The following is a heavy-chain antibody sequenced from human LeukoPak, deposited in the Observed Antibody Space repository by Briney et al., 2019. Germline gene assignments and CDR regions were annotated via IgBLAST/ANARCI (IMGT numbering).Heavy chain of an antibody. CDR1: GYTFTSYG. CDR2: ISAYNGNT. CDR3: ARVYFDWLLFTNFWFDP. V-gene: IGHV1-18*01. D-gene: IGHD3-9*01. J-gene: IGHJ5*02. Sequence: ASVKVSCKASGYTFTSYGISWVRQAPGQGLEWMGWISAYNGNTTYAQKLQGRVTMTTDTSTSTAYMELRSLRSDDTAVYYCARVYFDWLLFTNFWFDPWGQGTLVTVSS.